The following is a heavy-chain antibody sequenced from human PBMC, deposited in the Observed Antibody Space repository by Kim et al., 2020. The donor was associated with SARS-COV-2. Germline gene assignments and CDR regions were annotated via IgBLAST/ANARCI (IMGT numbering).Heavy chain of an antibody. J-gene: IGHJ3*02. CDR3: AAKALSRYFDWLLEESGGAFDI. V-gene: IGHV3-23*01. CDR1: GFTFSSYA. D-gene: IGHD3-9*01. CDR2: ISGSGGST. Sequence: GGSLRLSCAASGFTFSSYAMSWVRQAPGKGLEWVSAISGSGGSTYYADSVKGRFTISRDNSKNTLYLQMNSLRAEDTAVYYCAAKALSRYFDWLLEESGGAFDIWGQGTMVTVSS.